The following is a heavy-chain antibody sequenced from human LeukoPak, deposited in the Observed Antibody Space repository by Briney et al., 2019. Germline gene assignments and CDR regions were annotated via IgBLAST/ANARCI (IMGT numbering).Heavy chain of an antibody. J-gene: IGHJ4*02. Sequence: GSLRLSCAASGFTFSSYGMHWVRQAPGKGLEGVAFIRYDGSKKYYADSVKGRFTISRDNSKNTLYLQMSSLRAEDTAVYYCAKETLGYCSSTSCYDFDYWGQGTLVTVSS. CDR1: GFTFSSYG. D-gene: IGHD2-2*01. V-gene: IGHV3-30*02. CDR3: AKETLGYCSSTSCYDFDY. CDR2: IRYDGSKK.